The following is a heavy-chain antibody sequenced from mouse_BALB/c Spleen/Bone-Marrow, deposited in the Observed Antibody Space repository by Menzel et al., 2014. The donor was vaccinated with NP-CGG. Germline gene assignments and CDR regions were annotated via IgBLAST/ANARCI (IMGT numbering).Heavy chain of an antibody. V-gene: IGHV1-37*01. CDR3: GRGAKKYGNYLDY. CDR1: GYSFTGYF. Sequence: VQLQQSGPELVKPGASVKISCKASGYSFTGYFMNWVKQSHGKSLEWVGRINPYNGETFYNQKLKGKATLTADKSSSTAHMEFLSLTSEDSAVYYCGRGAKKYGNYLDYWGQGTLSQSPQ. J-gene: IGHJ2*01. CDR2: INPYNGET. D-gene: IGHD2-10*02.